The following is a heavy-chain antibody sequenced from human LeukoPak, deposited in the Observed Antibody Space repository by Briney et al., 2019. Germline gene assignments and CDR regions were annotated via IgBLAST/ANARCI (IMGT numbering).Heavy chain of an antibody. CDR1: GFTFSSYA. V-gene: IGHV3-30*04. CDR2: ISYDGSNK. Sequence: GRSLRLSCAASGFTFSSYAMHWVRQAPGKGLEWVAVISYDGSNKYYADSVKGRFTISRDNSKNTLYLQMNSQRAEDTAVYYCARERPTAGFDYWGQGTLVTVSS. J-gene: IGHJ4*02. CDR3: ARERPTAGFDY.